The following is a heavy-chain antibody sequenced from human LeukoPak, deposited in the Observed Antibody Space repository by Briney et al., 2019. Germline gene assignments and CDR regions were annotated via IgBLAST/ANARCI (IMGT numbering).Heavy chain of an antibody. CDR2: IDASGGGA. D-gene: IGHD5-18*01. CDR1: GFTFSSYA. Sequence: GGSLRLSCAASGFTFSSYAMTWVRQAPGKGLEWVSSIDASGGGASYADSVKGRFTISRDNAKNMVYLQMNSLRVEDTAVYYCGSDTVLGYWGQGTLVTVSS. CDR3: GSDTVLGY. J-gene: IGHJ4*02. V-gene: IGHV3-23*01.